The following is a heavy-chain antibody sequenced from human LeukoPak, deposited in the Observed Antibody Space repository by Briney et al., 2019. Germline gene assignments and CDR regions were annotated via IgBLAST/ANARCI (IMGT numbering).Heavy chain of an antibody. V-gene: IGHV3-21*01. CDR3: ARPDEQQLVRDAFDI. CDR1: GFTFSSYS. D-gene: IGHD6-13*01. Sequence: GGSGTLCCAASGFTFSSYSMNWVCQAPGKGLEWVSSISSSSSYIYYAHSVKLRVTISRDNAKNSLYRQMNSLRAEDTAVYYCARPDEQQLVRDAFDIWGQ. CDR2: ISSSSSYI. J-gene: IGHJ3*02.